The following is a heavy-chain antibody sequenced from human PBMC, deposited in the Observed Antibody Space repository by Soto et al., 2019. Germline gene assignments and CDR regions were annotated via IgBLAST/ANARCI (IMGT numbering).Heavy chain of an antibody. CDR3: ARVATALLVSPHYYMDV. D-gene: IGHD2-21*02. V-gene: IGHV4-31*03. CDR2: ISESGTT. CDR1: GGSVSGGGFF. Sequence: QVQLLESGPGLVKPSQTLSLTCSVSGGSVSGGGFFWSWLRQLPGKGLEWIGYISESGTTYYNPSLQRRVSISLDTSKNHFSLRTSSVNAPDTAVYYCARVATALLVSPHYYMDVLGPGTTVTVSS. J-gene: IGHJ6*03.